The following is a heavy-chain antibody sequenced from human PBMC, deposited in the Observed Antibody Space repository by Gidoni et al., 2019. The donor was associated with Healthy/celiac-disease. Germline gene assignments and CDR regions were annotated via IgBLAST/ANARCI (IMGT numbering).Heavy chain of an antibody. J-gene: IGHJ5*02. CDR3: ARGASIAAAGTSWFDP. CDR1: GYTFTGYY. V-gene: IGHV1-2*02. CDR2: INPNSGGT. Sequence: QVQLVQSGAEVKKPGASGKVSCKASGYTFTGYYMHWVRQAPGQGLEWMGWINPNSGGTNYAQKFQGRVTMTRDTSISTAYMELSRLRSDDTAVYYCARGASIAAAGTSWFDPWGQGTLVTVSS. D-gene: IGHD6-13*01.